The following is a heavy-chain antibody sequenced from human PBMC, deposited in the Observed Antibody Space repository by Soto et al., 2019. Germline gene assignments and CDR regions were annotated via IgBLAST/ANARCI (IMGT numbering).Heavy chain of an antibody. CDR1: GFTFSSYA. CDR2: ISYDGSNK. J-gene: IGHJ4*01. V-gene: IGHV3-30-3*01. CDR3: ATVVVVTLDY. D-gene: IGHD2-15*01. Sequence: QVQLVESGGGVVQPGRSLRLSCAASGFTFSSYAMHWVRQAPGKGLEWVAVISYDGSNKYYADSVKGRFTISRDNSKNTLYLQMNSLRAEDTAEYYCATVVVVTLDYWGHGTLVTVSS.